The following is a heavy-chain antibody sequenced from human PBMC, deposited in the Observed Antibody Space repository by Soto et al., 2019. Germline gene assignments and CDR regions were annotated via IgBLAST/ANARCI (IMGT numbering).Heavy chain of an antibody. CDR2: IKSKTDGGTT. V-gene: IGHV3-15*01. Sequence: GGSLRLSCAASGFTFSNAWMSWVRQAPGKGLEWVGRIKSKTDGGTTDYAAPVKGRFTISRDDSKNTLYLQMKSLKTEDTAEYYCTIEAVAGLFDLWGQGTLVTSPQ. D-gene: IGHD6-19*01. CDR1: GFTFSNAW. J-gene: IGHJ4*02. CDR3: TIEAVAGLFDL.